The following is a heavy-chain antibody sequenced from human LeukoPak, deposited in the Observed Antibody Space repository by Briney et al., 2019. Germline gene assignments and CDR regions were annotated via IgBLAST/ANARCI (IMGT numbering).Heavy chain of an antibody. Sequence: SETLSLACTVSGGSISSYYWSWIRQPAGKGLEWIGRIYTSGSTNYNPSLKSRVTISVNKSKNQFSLKLSSVTAADTAVYYCARDSVVAGNKRALDYWGQGTLVTVSS. J-gene: IGHJ4*02. CDR1: GGSISSYY. D-gene: IGHD6-19*01. CDR3: ARDSVVAGNKRALDY. V-gene: IGHV4-4*07. CDR2: IYTSGST.